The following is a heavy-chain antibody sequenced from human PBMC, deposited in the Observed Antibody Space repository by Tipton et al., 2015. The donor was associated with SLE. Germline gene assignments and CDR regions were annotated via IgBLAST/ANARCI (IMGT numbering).Heavy chain of an antibody. J-gene: IGHJ4*02. CDR3: ARERSPELRYSSSWS. Sequence: LRLSCTVSGGSISSHYWSWIRQPPGKGLEWIGYIYYSGSTYYNPSLKSRVTISVDTSKNQFSLKLSSVTAADTAVYYCARERSPELRYSSSWSWGQGTLVTVSS. CDR1: GGSISSHY. CDR2: IYYSGST. D-gene: IGHD6-13*01. V-gene: IGHV4-59*11.